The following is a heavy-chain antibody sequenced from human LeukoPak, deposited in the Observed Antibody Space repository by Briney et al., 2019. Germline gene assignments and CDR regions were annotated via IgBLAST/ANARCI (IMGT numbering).Heavy chain of an antibody. Sequence: GGSLRLSCAASGFTFSNYNMNWVRQTPGKGLEWVSSITRDSIYTFYADSVKGRFTISRDNAKNSLYLQMNSLRAEDTAVYYCARAYDSSGFLFDYWGQGTLVTVSS. V-gene: IGHV3-21*01. J-gene: IGHJ4*02. CDR3: ARAYDSSGFLFDY. CDR2: ITRDSIYT. CDR1: GFTFSNYN. D-gene: IGHD3-22*01.